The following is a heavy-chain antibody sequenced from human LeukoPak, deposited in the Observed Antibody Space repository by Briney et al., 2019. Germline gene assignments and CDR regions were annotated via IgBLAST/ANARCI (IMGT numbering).Heavy chain of an antibody. CDR3: ARGGQWLVLSWFDP. J-gene: IGHJ5*02. CDR2: IYHSGST. Sequence: SETLSLTCTVSGYSISSGYYWGWIRQPPGKGLEWIGSIYHSGSTYYNPSLKSRVTISVDTSKNQFSLKLSSVTAADTAVYYCARGGQWLVLSWFDPWGQGTLVTVSS. D-gene: IGHD6-19*01. CDR1: GYSISSGYY. V-gene: IGHV4-38-2*02.